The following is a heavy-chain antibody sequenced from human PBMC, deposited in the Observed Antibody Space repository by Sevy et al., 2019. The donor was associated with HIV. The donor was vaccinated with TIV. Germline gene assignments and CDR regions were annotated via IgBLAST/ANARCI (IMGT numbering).Heavy chain of an antibody. CDR2: IYYSGST. Sequence: SETLSLTCTVSGGSISSGDYYWSWIRQPPGKGLEWIGYIYYSGSTYYNPSLKSRVTISVDTSKNQFSLKLSSVTAADTAVDYCARDYYDSSGYFATGYGMDVWGQGTTVTVSS. CDR1: GGSISSGDYY. D-gene: IGHD3-22*01. V-gene: IGHV4-30-4*01. CDR3: ARDYYDSSGYFATGYGMDV. J-gene: IGHJ6*02.